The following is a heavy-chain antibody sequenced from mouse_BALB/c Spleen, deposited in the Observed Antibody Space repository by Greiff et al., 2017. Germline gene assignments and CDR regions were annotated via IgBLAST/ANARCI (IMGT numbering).Heavy chain of an antibody. J-gene: IGHJ4*01. D-gene: IGHD2-4*01. Sequence: VQLKESGPGLVKPSQSLSLTCTVTGYSITSDYAWNWIRQFPGNKLEWMGYISYSGSTSYNPSLKSRISITRDTSKNQFFLQLNSVTTEDTATYYCARFQDYDVYYAMDYWGQGTSVTVSS. CDR1: GYSITSDYA. CDR3: ARFQDYDVYYAMDY. V-gene: IGHV3-2*02. CDR2: ISYSGST.